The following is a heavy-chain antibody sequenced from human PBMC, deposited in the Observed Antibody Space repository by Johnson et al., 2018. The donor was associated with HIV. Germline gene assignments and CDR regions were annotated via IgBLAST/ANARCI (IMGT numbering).Heavy chain of an antibody. V-gene: IGHV3-30*04. CDR1: GFTFNKFA. Sequence: VQVVESGGGVVQPGRSLTLSCAASGFTFNKFAMHWVRQAPGKGLEWLAFISFDGSNKYYADSVKGRFTISRDNSKNTLYLQMNSLRAEDTAVYYCAREPPVEMATHDAFDIWGQGTMVTVSS. J-gene: IGHJ3*02. D-gene: IGHD5-24*01. CDR2: ISFDGSNK. CDR3: AREPPVEMATHDAFDI.